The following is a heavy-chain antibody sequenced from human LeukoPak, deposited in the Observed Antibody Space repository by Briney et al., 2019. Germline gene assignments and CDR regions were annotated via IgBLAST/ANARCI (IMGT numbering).Heavy chain of an antibody. Sequence: GGSLRLSCAASGITFSSYVMSWVRQAPGKGLEWVAFIRYDGSNKYYADSVKGRFTISRDNSKNTLYLQMNSLRAEDTAVYYCAKDSYSSGYYFDYWGQGTLVTVSS. CDR3: AKDSYSSGYYFDY. D-gene: IGHD6-19*01. CDR1: GITFSSYV. CDR2: IRYDGSNK. J-gene: IGHJ4*02. V-gene: IGHV3-30*02.